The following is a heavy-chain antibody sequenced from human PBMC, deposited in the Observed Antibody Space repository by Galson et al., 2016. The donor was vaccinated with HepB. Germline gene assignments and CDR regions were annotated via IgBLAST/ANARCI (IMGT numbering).Heavy chain of an antibody. CDR1: GFTFSSYW. J-gene: IGHJ4*02. D-gene: IGHD4-23*01. V-gene: IGHV3-7*01. CDR3: AREGSGGFDY. CDR2: IKQDGSKR. Sequence: SLRLSCAASGFTFSSYWMSWVRQAPGKGLEWVANIKQDGSKRGYVDPVEGRLTISGDNSKNSLYLQLNNVRAEDTAVFYCAREGSGGFDYWGQGTLVTVSS.